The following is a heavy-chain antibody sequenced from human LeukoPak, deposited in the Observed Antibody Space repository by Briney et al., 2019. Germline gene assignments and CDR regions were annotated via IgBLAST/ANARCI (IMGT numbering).Heavy chain of an antibody. D-gene: IGHD2-8*01. CDR2: IGGRGDST. Sequence: GGSLRLSCAASGFTFRNYAMSWVRQAPGKGLEWVSAIGGRGDSTYYADSVKGRFTISRDNSKNMLYLQMNSLRAEDTAVYYCARFKYAGSPFDYWGQGTLVTVSS. V-gene: IGHV3-23*01. CDR3: ARFKYAGSPFDY. J-gene: IGHJ4*02. CDR1: GFTFRNYA.